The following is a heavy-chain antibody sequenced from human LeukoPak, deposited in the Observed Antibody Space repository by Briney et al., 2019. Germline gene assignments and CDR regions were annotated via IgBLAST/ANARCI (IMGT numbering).Heavy chain of an antibody. CDR1: GGSISSYY. J-gene: IGHJ3*02. D-gene: IGHD4-23*01. V-gene: IGHV4-59*01. CDR3: ARSGYGGNSDAFDI. CDR2: IYYSGST. Sequence: SETLSLTCTVSGGSISSYYWSWIRQPVGKGLEWIGYIYYSGSTNYNPSLKSRVTISVDTSKNQFSLKLSSVTAADTAVYYCARSGYGGNSDAFDIWGQGTMVTVSS.